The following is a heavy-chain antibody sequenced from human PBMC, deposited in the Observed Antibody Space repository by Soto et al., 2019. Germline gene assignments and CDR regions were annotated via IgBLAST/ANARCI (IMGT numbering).Heavy chain of an antibody. Sequence: PGESLKISFKGSGYSFTNYWVAWVRQMPGKGLEWMGVFYPGDSDTRYSPSFQGQVTISGDKSISTAYLQWSGLQASDTAIYYCARGSGSYAAGFDYWGPGTLVTVS. CDR3: ARGSGSYAAGFDY. D-gene: IGHD1-26*01. CDR1: GYSFTNYW. CDR2: FYPGDSDT. V-gene: IGHV5-51*01. J-gene: IGHJ4*02.